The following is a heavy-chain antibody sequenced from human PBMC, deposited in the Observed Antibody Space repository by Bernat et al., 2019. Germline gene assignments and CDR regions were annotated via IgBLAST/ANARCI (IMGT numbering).Heavy chain of an antibody. J-gene: IGHJ5*02. V-gene: IGHV4-30-4*01. CDR1: GGTISSGDYY. D-gene: IGHD1-7*01. Sequence: QVQLQESGPGLVKPSQTLSLTCTVPGGTISSGDYYWSWIRQPPGKGLEWIGYIYYSGSTYYNPSLKSRVTIPVDTSKNQFSLRMSSVTAADTAVYYCARVHNWNYGSENWFDPWGQGTLVTVSS. CDR2: IYYSGST. CDR3: ARVHNWNYGSENWFDP.